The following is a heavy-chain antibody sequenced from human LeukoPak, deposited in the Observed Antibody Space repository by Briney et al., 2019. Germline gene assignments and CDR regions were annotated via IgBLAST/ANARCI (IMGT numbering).Heavy chain of an antibody. D-gene: IGHD1-1*01. CDR3: ARENEIVPSYYFDY. V-gene: IGHV3-33*01. CDR2: IWYVGSKK. J-gene: IGHJ4*02. CDR1: GFTFNSFA. Sequence: GGSLRLSCAASGFTFNSFAMHWVRQAPGKGLEWLALIWYVGSKKYYADSVKGRFTISRDDSKNTVYLQMNSLRAEDTAVYYCARENEIVPSYYFDYWGQGTLVTVSS.